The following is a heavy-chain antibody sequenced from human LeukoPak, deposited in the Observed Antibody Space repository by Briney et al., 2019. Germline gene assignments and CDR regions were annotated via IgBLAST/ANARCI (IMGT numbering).Heavy chain of an antibody. CDR1: GGTFSSYA. D-gene: IGHD3-22*01. J-gene: IGHJ3*01. CDR3: AREGDYYDSSGQGG. Sequence: GASVKVSCKASGGTFSSYAISWVRQAPGQGLEWMGRIIPILGIANYAQKFQGRVTITADKSTSTAYMELSSLRSEDTAVYYCAREGDYYDSSGQGGWGQGTMVTVSS. CDR2: IIPILGIA. V-gene: IGHV1-69*04.